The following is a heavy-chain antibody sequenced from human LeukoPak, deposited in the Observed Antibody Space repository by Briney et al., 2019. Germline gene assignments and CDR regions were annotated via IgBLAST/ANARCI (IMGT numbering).Heavy chain of an antibody. Sequence: GASVKVSCKASGYTFTSYGISWVRQAPGQGLEWMGWTSAYNGNTNYAQKLQGRVTMTTDTSTSTAYMELRSLRSDDTAVYYCARGAAVAGIYYYYMDVWGKGTTVTVSS. J-gene: IGHJ6*03. V-gene: IGHV1-18*01. CDR3: ARGAAVAGIYYYYMDV. CDR1: GYTFTSYG. CDR2: TSAYNGNT. D-gene: IGHD6-19*01.